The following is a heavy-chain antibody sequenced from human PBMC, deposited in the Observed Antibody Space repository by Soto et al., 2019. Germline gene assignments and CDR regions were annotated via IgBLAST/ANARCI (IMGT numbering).Heavy chain of an antibody. D-gene: IGHD2-15*01. V-gene: IGHV1-8*01. CDR2: MNPNSGNT. J-gene: IGHJ6*02. Sequence: GPSVKVSCKASGYTFTSYDINWVREAAGQGLEWMGWMNPNSGNTGYAQKFQGRVTMTRNTSISTAYMELSSLRSEDTAVYYCARGSLVVAPNLYYYYGMDVWGQGTTVTVSS. CDR3: ARGSLVVAPNLYYYYGMDV. CDR1: GYTFTSYD.